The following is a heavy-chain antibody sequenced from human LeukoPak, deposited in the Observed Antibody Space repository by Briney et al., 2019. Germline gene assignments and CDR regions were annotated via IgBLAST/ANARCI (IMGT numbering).Heavy chain of an antibody. V-gene: IGHV3-49*03. J-gene: IGHJ4*02. CDR2: IRSKAFGGTP. D-gene: IGHD4-17*01. CDR1: GFTFDDYA. Sequence: HSGGSLRLSCSASGFTFDDYAVSWFRQAPGKGLEWVGFIRSKAFGGTPECAASVRGRFTISRDDSKSIAYLQMNSLKTEDTAVYYCTRNTVTVHFDYWSQGTLVTVSS. CDR3: TRNTVTVHFDY.